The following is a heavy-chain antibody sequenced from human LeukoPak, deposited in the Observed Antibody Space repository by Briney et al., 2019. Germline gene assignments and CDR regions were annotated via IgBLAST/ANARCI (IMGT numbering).Heavy chain of an antibody. V-gene: IGHV4-34*01. J-gene: IGHJ4*02. CDR2: INHSGST. D-gene: IGHD3-10*01. Sequence: SETLSLTCAVYGGSFSGYYWSWIRQPPGKGLEWIGEINHSGSTNYNPSLKSRVTISVDTSKNQFCLKLSSVTAADTAVYYCAFRTLYGSGSSNWGQGTLVTVSS. CDR1: GGSFSGYY. CDR3: AFRTLYGSGSSN.